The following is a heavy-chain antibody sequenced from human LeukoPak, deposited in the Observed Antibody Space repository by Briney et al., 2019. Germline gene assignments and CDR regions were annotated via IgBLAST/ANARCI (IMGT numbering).Heavy chain of an antibody. D-gene: IGHD4-23*01. CDR2: ISAYNGNT. CDR1: GYTFTSYG. Sequence: ASVKVSCKASGYTFTSYGISWVRQAPGQGLEWMGWISAYNGNTNYAQKLQGRVTMTTDTSTSTAYMELRSLRSDDTAVYYCARERSPSETGGNFYYYYYGMDAWGQGTTVTVSS. CDR3: ARERSPSETGGNFYYYYYGMDA. V-gene: IGHV1-18*01. J-gene: IGHJ6*02.